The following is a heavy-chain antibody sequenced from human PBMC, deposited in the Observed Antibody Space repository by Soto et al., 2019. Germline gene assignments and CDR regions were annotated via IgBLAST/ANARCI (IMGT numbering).Heavy chain of an antibody. D-gene: IGHD3-3*01. V-gene: IGHV3-15*01. CDR1: GFTFSNAW. CDR3: PTVYGFWSGYRDV. J-gene: IGHJ6*02. Sequence: LSCAASGFTFSNAWMSWVRQAPGKGLEWVGRIKSKTDGGTTDYAAPVKGRFTISRDDSKNTLYLQMNSLNTEDTAVYYCPTVYGFWSGYRDVWGQGTTVTVSS. CDR2: IKSKTDGGTT.